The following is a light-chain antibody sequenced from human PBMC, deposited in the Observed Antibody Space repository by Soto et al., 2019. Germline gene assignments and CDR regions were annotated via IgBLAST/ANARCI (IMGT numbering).Light chain of an antibody. Sequence: EIVLTQSPGTLSLSPGERATLSCRASQSVSSDYLAWYQQKPAQAPRLLIYGASYRATGIPDRFSGSGSGTDFTLTISRLEPEDFAVYYCQQYRSSLTFGGGTKVEIK. J-gene: IGKJ4*01. CDR2: GAS. CDR3: QQYRSSLT. CDR1: QSVSSDY. V-gene: IGKV3-20*01.